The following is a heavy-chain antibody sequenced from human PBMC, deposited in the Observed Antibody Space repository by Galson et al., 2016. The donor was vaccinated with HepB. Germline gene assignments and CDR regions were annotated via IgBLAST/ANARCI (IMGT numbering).Heavy chain of an antibody. CDR3: ARRPTADNWFDP. Sequence: QSGAEVTRPGESLKISCKASGYSFTNYWIGWVRQMPGKGLEWMGSIYPGDSDATYNPSFEGQVSISVDKSISTAYLQWSSLKASDTAIYYCARRPTADNWFDPWGQGTLVTVSS. V-gene: IGHV5-51*01. J-gene: IGHJ5*02. CDR2: IYPGDSDA. CDR1: GYSFTNYW. D-gene: IGHD4-17*01.